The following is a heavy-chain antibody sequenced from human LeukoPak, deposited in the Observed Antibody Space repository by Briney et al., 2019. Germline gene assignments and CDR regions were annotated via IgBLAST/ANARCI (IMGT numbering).Heavy chain of an antibody. CDR3: AKEESYYGSGSTGSYYYFIDV. Sequence: PGGSLRLPCAASGFTFSSYSMNWVRQAPGKGLEWVSYISSSSSTIYYADSVKGRFTISRDNAKNSLYLQMNSLRAEDTAVYYCAKEESYYGSGSTGSYYYFIDVWGKGTTVTVSS. J-gene: IGHJ6*03. D-gene: IGHD3-10*01. CDR2: ISSSSSTI. V-gene: IGHV3-48*01. CDR1: GFTFSSYS.